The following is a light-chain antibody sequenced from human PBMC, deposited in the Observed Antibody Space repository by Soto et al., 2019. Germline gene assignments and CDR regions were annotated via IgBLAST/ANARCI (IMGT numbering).Light chain of an antibody. CDR3: QQYNSFST. Sequence: DIQMTQSPSTLSASVGDRVTIACRASQTINNWLAWYQQKPGKAPKLLIYHVSTLESGVSSRFSGSGSGTEFTLTISSLQPDDFATYYCQQYNSFSTFGQGTKVDIK. V-gene: IGKV1-5*01. J-gene: IGKJ1*01. CDR2: HVS. CDR1: QTINNW.